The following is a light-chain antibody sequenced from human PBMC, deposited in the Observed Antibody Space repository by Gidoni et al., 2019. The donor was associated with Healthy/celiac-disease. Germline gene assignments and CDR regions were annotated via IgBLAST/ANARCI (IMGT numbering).Light chain of an antibody. Sequence: SYVLTQHPPEPVAPGKTARITRGGNNIGSKSVHWYQQKPGQAPVLVVYDDSDRPSGIPERFSGSNSGNTATLTISRVEAGDEADYCCQVWDSSSDHVVFGGGTKLTVL. CDR1: NIGSKS. V-gene: IGLV3-21*03. J-gene: IGLJ2*01. CDR3: QVWDSSSDHVV. CDR2: DDS.